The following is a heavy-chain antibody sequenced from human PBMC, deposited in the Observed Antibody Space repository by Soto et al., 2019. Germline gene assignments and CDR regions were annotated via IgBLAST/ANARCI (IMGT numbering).Heavy chain of an antibody. J-gene: IGHJ6*02. CDR2: IYYSGST. CDR1: GCSIRSYC. D-gene: IGHD6-6*01. V-gene: IGHV4-59*05. CDR3: ARRYSSSWKYYYYYGMDV. Sequence: SETLSLTCTVSGCSIRSYCWTWIRQPPGEGLEWIGSIYYSGSTYYNPSLKSRVTISVDTSKNQFSLKLSSVTAADTAVYYCARRYSSSWKYYYYYGMDVWGQGTTVTVSS.